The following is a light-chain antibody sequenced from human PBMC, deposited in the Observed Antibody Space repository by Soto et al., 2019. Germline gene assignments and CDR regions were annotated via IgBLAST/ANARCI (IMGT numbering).Light chain of an antibody. J-gene: IGKJ5*01. CDR1: QTVSITY. V-gene: IGKV3-20*01. Sequence: VLTQSACTLSLSPGESATLSCRASQTVSITYLTWYQQKPGQAPRLLIFGASKRATGIPDRFSGSGSGRDFTLTISGLEPEDFAVYYCQQYGSSPLISFGQRTRLEIK. CDR3: QQYGSSPLIS. CDR2: GAS.